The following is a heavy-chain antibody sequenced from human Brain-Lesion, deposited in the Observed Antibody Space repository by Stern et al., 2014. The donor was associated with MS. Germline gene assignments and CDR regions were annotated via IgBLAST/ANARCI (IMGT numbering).Heavy chain of an antibody. CDR2: IYYSGTT. CDR3: ARHDGWLPHY. V-gene: IGHV4-39*01. D-gene: IGHD5-12*01. Sequence: QLQLQESGPGLVKPSETLSLTCSVSGGSISRSTYYWGWIRQPPGKGLEWIGGIYYSGTTYYNPSLKSRVTIDTSTNQFSLRLTSGTAADTAVYYCARHDGWLPHYWSQGTLVTVSS. J-gene: IGHJ4*02. CDR1: GGSISRSTYY.